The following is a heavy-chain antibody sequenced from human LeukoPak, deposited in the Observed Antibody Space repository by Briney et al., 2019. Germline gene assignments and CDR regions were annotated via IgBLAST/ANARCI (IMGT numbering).Heavy chain of an antibody. CDR3: AHSSSSLPTDS. CDR1: GGPFNTYY. J-gene: IGHJ4*02. V-gene: IGHV4-34*01. Sequence: SETLSLTCAVYGGPFNTYYWTWIRQSPAKGLEWIEEINHNKSTNYNPSLKSRVTISVDTSKNQFSLNLTSVTAADTALYYCAHSSSSLPTDSWGQGTLVIVSS. D-gene: IGHD6-6*01. CDR2: INHNKST.